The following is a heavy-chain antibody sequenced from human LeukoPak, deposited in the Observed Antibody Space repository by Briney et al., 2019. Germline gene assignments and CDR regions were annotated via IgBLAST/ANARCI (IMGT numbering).Heavy chain of an antibody. Sequence: PSETLSLTCTVSGGSLTDGDYYWGWVRQPPGTGLQWIATTYEGASLKSRVTISLDTSKNQFSLKLSSVTAADTAVYYCAREKSLDYCSGGSCYFDYWGQGTLVPSPQ. CDR2: TT. CDR1: GGSLTDGDYY. J-gene: IGHJ4*02. CDR3: AREKSLDYCSGGSCYFDY. D-gene: IGHD2-15*01. V-gene: IGHV4-61*08.